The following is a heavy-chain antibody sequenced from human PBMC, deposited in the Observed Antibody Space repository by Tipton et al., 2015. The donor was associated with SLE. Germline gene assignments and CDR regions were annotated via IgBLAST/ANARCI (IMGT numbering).Heavy chain of an antibody. V-gene: IGHV4-39*07. D-gene: IGHD6-13*01. CDR1: SDSISSGTYN. CDR2: IFYSGST. Sequence: TLSLTCTVSSDSISSGTYNWGWIRQTPGKGLEWIGNIFYSGSTHYNPSLTSRVTMSVDTSKNQFSLKLSSVTAADTAVYYCARGGYSSSWAHWYFDLWGHGTLVTVSS. CDR3: ARGGYSSSWAHWYFDL. J-gene: IGHJ2*01.